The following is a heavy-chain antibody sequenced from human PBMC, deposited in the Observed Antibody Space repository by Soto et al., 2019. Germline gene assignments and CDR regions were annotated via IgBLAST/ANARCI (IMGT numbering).Heavy chain of an antibody. CDR2: INHSGST. CDR1: GGYFVDHY. V-gene: IGHV4-34*01. Sequence: SETLCLRCAVYGGYFVDHYWSRIRQPPGKGLEWIGEINHSGSTNYNPSLKSRVTISVDTSKNQFSLKPSSVTAADTAVYYCGRFRGYSPLATWGQGTLVTVSS. D-gene: IGHD5-18*01. J-gene: IGHJ4*02. CDR3: GRFRGYSPLAT.